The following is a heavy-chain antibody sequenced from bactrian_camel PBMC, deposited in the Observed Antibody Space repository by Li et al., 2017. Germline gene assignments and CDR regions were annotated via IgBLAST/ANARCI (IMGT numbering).Heavy chain of an antibody. Sequence: HVQLVESGGGLVEPGGSRRLSCAASGFTFSANWMHWVRQAPGKGLEWVSIISHRGGGTTYYADSVKGRFTISRDDAKSTVYLQMNSLKPEDTALYYCVRDYGNYDWTLGSWGQGTQVTVS. D-gene: IGHD4*01. CDR3: VRDYGNYDWTLGS. V-gene: IGHV3S1*01. J-gene: IGHJ4*01. CDR2: ISHRGGGTT. CDR1: GFTFSANW.